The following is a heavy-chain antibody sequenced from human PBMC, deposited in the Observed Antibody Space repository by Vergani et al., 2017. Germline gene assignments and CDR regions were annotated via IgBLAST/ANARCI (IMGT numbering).Heavy chain of an antibody. CDR1: GGSIKTEGFF. CDR2: IYDSGST. V-gene: IGHV4-30-4*08. Sequence: QVQLQESGPGVVKPSETLSLTCTVSGGSIKTEGFFWSWIRQPPGKGLEWIGYIYDSGSTYYSPPLDSRVSISLDTSRNQYSLTLSSVTAADTAVYYCARGPSVVQGHYIYYYSYFMDVWGKGTTVTVSS. J-gene: IGHJ6*03. D-gene: IGHD2-15*01. CDR3: ARGPSVVQGHYIYYYSYFMDV.